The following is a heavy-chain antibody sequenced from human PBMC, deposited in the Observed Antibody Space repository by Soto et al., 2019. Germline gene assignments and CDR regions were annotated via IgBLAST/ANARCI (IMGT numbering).Heavy chain of an antibody. Sequence: GRSLRLSCAASGFTFSSYSMHWVRQAPGKGLEWVSSISSSSSYIYYADSVKGRFTISRDNANNSLYLQMNSMRDEDTAVYYCARDDFCSGAPGGLYYYYGMDVWGQGTTVIVSS. CDR1: GFTFSSYS. J-gene: IGHJ6*02. CDR2: ISSSSSYI. CDR3: ARDDFCSGAPGGLYYYYGMDV. V-gene: IGHV3-21*01. D-gene: IGHD3-3*01.